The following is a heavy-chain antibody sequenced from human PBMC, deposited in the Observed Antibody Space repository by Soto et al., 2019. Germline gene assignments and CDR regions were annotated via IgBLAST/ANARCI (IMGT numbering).Heavy chain of an antibody. V-gene: IGHV5-51*01. CDR3: ARPGQPRGAASWFDP. J-gene: IGHJ5*02. CDR1: GYSFTSYW. CDR2: IYTGDSDT. Sequence: GESLKISCKGSGYSFTSYWIGWVRQMPGKGLEWMGIIYTGDSDTRYSPSFQGQVTISADKSISTAYLQWSSLKASDTAMYYCARPGQPRGAASWFDPWGQGTLVTVSS. D-gene: IGHD1-26*01.